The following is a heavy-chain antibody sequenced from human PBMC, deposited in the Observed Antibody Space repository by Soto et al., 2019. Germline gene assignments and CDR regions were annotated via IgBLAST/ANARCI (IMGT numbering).Heavy chain of an antibody. CDR3: ARAMGYSNGLDY. V-gene: IGHV1-18*01. D-gene: IGHD5-18*01. J-gene: IGHJ4*02. Sequence: QVQLVQSGAEVKKPGASVKVSCKASGYTFTSYGISWVRQAPGQGLEWMGWISAYNGNTNYAQKLQGRVTMTTDTSTSTAHTELRSLGPAATAVYYWARAMGYSNGLDYWGQGTLVTVSS. CDR2: ISAYNGNT. CDR1: GYTFTSYG.